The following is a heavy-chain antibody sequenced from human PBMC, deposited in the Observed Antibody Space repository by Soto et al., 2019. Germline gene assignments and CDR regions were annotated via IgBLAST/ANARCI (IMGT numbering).Heavy chain of an antibody. D-gene: IGHD2-2*01. CDR3: ARDAGGYCSSTSCYAFDI. Sequence: QVQLVQSGAEVKKPGSSVKVSCKASGGTFSSYAISWVRQAPGQGLEWMGGIIPIFGTANYAQKFQGRVTITADESTSTADMELSSLRSEDTAVYYCARDAGGYCSSTSCYAFDIWGQGTMVTVSS. V-gene: IGHV1-69*01. CDR2: IIPIFGTA. CDR1: GGTFSSYA. J-gene: IGHJ3*02.